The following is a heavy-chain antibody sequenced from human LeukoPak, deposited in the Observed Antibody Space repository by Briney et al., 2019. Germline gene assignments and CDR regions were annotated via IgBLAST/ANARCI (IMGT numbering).Heavy chain of an antibody. Sequence: PGGSLRLSCAASGFTFSSYAMGWVRQAPGKGVEWVSAISGSGGSTYYADSVKGRFTISRDNSKNTLYLQMNSLRAEDTAVYYCAKSYRSGYYYFDYWGQGTLVTVSS. CDR1: GFTFSSYA. J-gene: IGHJ4*02. V-gene: IGHV3-23*01. D-gene: IGHD3-22*01. CDR3: AKSYRSGYYYFDY. CDR2: ISGSGGST.